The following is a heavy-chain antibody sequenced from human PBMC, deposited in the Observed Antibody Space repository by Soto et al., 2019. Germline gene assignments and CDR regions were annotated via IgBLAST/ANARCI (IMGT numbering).Heavy chain of an antibody. CDR1: GFTFSSYA. V-gene: IGHV3-23*01. Sequence: GGSLRLSCAASGFTFSSYAMSWVRQAPGKGLEWVSAISGSGGSTYYADSVKGRFTISRDNSKNTLYLQMNSLRAEDTAVYYCAKQEHDIILTGYYTPAGSFDYWGQGTLVTVSS. CDR3: AKQEHDIILTGYYTPAGSFDY. D-gene: IGHD3-9*01. CDR2: ISGSGGST. J-gene: IGHJ4*02.